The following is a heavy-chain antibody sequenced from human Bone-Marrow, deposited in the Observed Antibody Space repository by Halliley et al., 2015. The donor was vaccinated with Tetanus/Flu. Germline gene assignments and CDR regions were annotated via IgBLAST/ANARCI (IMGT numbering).Heavy chain of an antibody. CDR3: ARDRTVVGGSNNWFDP. D-gene: IGHD1-26*01. CDR2: SYNGGSP. J-gene: IGHJ5*02. CDR1: GDSISRYY. Sequence: TLSLTCSVSGDSISRYYWSWIRQSPGKGLEWIGYSYNGGSPKYNPSLKSRVTISVDRSKNQVSLKLTSVTAADTAVYYCARDRTVVGGSNNWFDPWGQGMLVTVSS. V-gene: IGHV4-59*01.